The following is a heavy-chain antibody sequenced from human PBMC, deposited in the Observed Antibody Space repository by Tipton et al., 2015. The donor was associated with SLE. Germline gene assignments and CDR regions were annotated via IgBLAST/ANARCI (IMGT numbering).Heavy chain of an antibody. D-gene: IGHD1-26*01. Sequence: TLSLTCAVSGYSISSGYYWGWIRQPPGKGLEWIGSIYHSGSTYYNPSLKSRVTISVDTSKNQFSLKLSSVTAADTAVYYCARYGTYDGSRYFQHWGQGTLVTVPS. CDR1: GYSISSGYY. CDR3: ARYGTYDGSRYFQH. V-gene: IGHV4-38-2*01. CDR2: IYHSGST. J-gene: IGHJ1*01.